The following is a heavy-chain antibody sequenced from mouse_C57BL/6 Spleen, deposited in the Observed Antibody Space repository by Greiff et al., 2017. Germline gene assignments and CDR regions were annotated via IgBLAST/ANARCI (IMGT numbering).Heavy chain of an antibody. Sequence: QVQLQQPGAELVMPGASVKLSCKASGYTFTSYWMHWVKQRPGQGLEWIGEIDPSDSYTNYNQKFKGKSTLTVDKSSSTAYMQLSSLSSEDSAVYYGARDRLPYYFDYWGQGTTLTVSS. CDR1: GYTFTSYW. V-gene: IGHV1-69*01. CDR3: ARDRLPYYFDY. CDR2: IDPSDSYT. J-gene: IGHJ2*01.